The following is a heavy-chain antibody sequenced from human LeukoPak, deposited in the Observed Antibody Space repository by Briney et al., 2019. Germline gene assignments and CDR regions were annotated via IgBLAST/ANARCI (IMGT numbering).Heavy chain of an antibody. J-gene: IGHJ4*02. CDR1: GYTFTNYH. CDR2: INPNTGDR. Sequence: ASLKVSCKASGYTFTNYHINWVRQAPGQGLEWMGWINPNTGDRGYAQKFQGRVSITSDTSISTAYMELGSPRSEDTAVYFCARTTSLTASGYDYWGQGTLVTVSP. D-gene: IGHD4-17*01. CDR3: ARTTSLTASGYDY. V-gene: IGHV1-8*03.